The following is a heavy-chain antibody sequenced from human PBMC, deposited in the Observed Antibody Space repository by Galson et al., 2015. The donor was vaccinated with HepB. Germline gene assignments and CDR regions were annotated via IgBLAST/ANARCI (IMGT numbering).Heavy chain of an antibody. V-gene: IGHV3-72*01. D-gene: IGHD2-15*01. J-gene: IGHJ4*02. CDR2: IRNKANSYTI. Sequence: SLRLSCAASGFTFSDQFMDWVRQAPGKGLEWVGRIRNKANSYTIEYAASVKGRFTISRDDSKNSLYLQMNSLKTDDTAVYYCVAQLHCSGGTCSSGWGQGTLVTVSS. CDR3: VAQLHCSGGTCSSG. CDR1: GFTFSDQF.